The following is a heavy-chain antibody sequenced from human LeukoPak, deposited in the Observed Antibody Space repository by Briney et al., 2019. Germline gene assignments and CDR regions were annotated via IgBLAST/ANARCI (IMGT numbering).Heavy chain of an antibody. D-gene: IGHD6-19*01. CDR1: GFTFRNYG. V-gene: IGHV3-30*18. CDR2: ISSDGNNK. Sequence: HPGGSLRLSCVASGFTFRNYGMYWVRQAPGKGLEWVAVISSDGNNKYYGDSVKGRFSISRDNSQDTLYVQMTSLRAEDTAVYYCAKVVAGRYQDYWGQGTLVSVSS. J-gene: IGHJ4*02. CDR3: AKVVAGRYQDY.